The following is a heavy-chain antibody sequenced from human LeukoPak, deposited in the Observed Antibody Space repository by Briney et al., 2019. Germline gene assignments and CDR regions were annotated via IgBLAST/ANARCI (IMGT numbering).Heavy chain of an antibody. CDR3: ARLRRKSSTTLGYFDY. CDR2: IFYSGTT. D-gene: IGHD6-13*01. J-gene: IGHJ4*02. Sequence: SETLSLTCTVSDYSISSGIYYWAWIRQPPGKGLEWIGTIFYSGTTFYNPSLKSRVTISVDTSKNQFSLKVNSVTAADTAVYYCARLRRKSSTTLGYFDYWGQGTLVTVSS. V-gene: IGHV4-39*01. CDR1: DYSISSGIYY.